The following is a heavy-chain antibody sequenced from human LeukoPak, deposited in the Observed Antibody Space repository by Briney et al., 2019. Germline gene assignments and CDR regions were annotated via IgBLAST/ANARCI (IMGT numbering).Heavy chain of an antibody. J-gene: IGHJ6*03. V-gene: IGHV1-8*01. D-gene: IGHD2-2*01. Sequence: GASVKVSCKXSGYTFTSFDLNWVRQAPGQGLEWVGWINPNNGNADYAQGFQGRVTMTRDTAISTVYMELSSLTYEDTAVYYCARPTSRPSNYYSMDVWGKGTTVTVSS. CDR1: GYTFTSFD. CDR2: INPNNGNA. CDR3: ARPTSRPSNYYSMDV.